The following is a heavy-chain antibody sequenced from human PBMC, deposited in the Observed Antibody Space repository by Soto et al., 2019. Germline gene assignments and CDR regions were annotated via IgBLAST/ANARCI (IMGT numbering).Heavy chain of an antibody. D-gene: IGHD3-9*01. V-gene: IGHV4-34*01. CDR2: INDRGSI. Sequence: QVQLQQWGAGPLRTLETLSLTCGVSGGSFSGYYWAWIRQSPGKGLEWIGEINDRGSINYNPSLKSRVSSSVDTSKNHYSLKLRSVTAADTAVYYCARESHDILTGPPWVWYFDLWGRGTLVTVSS. J-gene: IGHJ2*01. CDR1: GGSFSGYY. CDR3: ARESHDILTGPPWVWYFDL.